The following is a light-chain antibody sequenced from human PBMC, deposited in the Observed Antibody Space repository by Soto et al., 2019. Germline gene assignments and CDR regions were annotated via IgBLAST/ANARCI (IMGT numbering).Light chain of an antibody. J-gene: IGKJ1*01. CDR1: QTISSW. CDR3: QYYNSYSEA. V-gene: IGKV1-5*03. CDR2: KAS. Sequence: DIQMTQSPSTLSGSVGDRVTITCRASQTISSWLAWYQQKPGKAPKLLIYKASTLKSGVPSRFSVSGSGTEFTLTISSLQPDIFDTYYCQYYNSYSEALGQGTKVDIK.